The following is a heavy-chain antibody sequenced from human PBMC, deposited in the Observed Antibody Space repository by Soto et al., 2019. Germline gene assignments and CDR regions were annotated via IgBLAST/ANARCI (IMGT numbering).Heavy chain of an antibody. Sequence: PSETLSLTCTVSGGSISSNYWSWIRQPPEKGLEWIGEISYSGTTNYNPSLKSRVTISIDTSKNQFSLKLSSVTASDTAVYYCARHGSGWYGHLDYWGQGTLVTVSS. J-gene: IGHJ4*02. CDR3: ARHGSGWYGHLDY. D-gene: IGHD6-19*01. CDR1: GGSISSNY. V-gene: IGHV4-59*08. CDR2: ISYSGTT.